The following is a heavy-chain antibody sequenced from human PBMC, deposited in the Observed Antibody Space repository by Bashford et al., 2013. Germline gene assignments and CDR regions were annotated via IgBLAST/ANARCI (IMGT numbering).Heavy chain of an antibody. V-gene: IGHV1-46*01. J-gene: IGHJ3*02. CDR3: ARDKSRSSGYPDDAFDI. CDR2: INPSGGST. Sequence: WVRQAPGQGLEWMGIINPSGGSTSYAQKFQGRVTMTRDTSTSTVYMELSSLRSEDTAVYYCARDKSRSSGYPDDAFDIWGQGTMVTVSS. D-gene: IGHD3-22*01.